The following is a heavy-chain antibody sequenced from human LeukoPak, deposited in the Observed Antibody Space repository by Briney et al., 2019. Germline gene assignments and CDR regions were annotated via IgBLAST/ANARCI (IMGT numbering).Heavy chain of an antibody. CDR2: ISAYNGNT. CDR1: GYTFTSYS. J-gene: IGHJ3*02. Sequence: ASVKVSCKASGYTFTSYSISWVRQAPGQGLEWMGWISAYNGNTNYAQKLQGRVTMTTDTSTSTAYMELRSLRSDDTAVYYCARDWVVGATENAFDIWGQGTMVTVSS. D-gene: IGHD1-26*01. CDR3: ARDWVVGATENAFDI. V-gene: IGHV1-18*01.